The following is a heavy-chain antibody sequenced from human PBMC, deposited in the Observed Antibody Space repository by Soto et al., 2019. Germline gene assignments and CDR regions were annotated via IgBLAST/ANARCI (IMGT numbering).Heavy chain of an antibody. J-gene: IGHJ6*01. D-gene: IGHD6-25*01. Sequence: PGGSLRLSCAASGFTFSSYWMHWVRQAPGKGLVWVSRTNSDGSSTSYADSVKGRFTISRDNAKNTLYLQMNSLRAEDTAVYYCARDRRSSGDNCYGMDVSRQGTTDTVSS. CDR1: GFTFSSYW. CDR2: TNSDGSST. V-gene: IGHV3-74*01. CDR3: ARDRRSSGDNCYGMDV.